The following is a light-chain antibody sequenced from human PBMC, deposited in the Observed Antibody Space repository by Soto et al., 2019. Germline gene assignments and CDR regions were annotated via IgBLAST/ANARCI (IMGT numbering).Light chain of an antibody. CDR1: SSDVGGYNY. V-gene: IGLV2-14*01. J-gene: IGLJ1*01. Sequence: QSALTQPASVSGSPGQSITISCTGTSSDVGGYNYVSGYQQHPGKAPKLMIYDVSNRPSGVSNRFSGSKSGNTASLTISGLQAEDEADYYCSSYTSSSTYVFGTGTKLTVL. CDR2: DVS. CDR3: SSYTSSSTYV.